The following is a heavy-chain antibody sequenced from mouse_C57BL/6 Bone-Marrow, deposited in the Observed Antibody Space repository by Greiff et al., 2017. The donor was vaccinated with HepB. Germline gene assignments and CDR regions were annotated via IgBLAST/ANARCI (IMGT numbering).Heavy chain of an antibody. CDR3: ARDDGYPYYALDY. J-gene: IGHJ4*01. D-gene: IGHD2-3*01. V-gene: IGHV1-20*01. Sequence: VQLQQSGPELVKPGASVKISCKASGYSFTGYFMNWVMQSHGKSLEWIGRINPYNGDTFYNQKFKGKATLTVDKSSSTAHMELRSLTSEDSAVYYCARDDGYPYYALDYWGQGTSVTVSS. CDR2: INPYNGDT. CDR1: GYSFTGYF.